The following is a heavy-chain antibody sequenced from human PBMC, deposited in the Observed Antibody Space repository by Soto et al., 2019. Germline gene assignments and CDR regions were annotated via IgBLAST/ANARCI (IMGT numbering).Heavy chain of an antibody. CDR2: IYYSGST. CDR1: GGSITNSSYY. CDR3: VRLRNNWFDS. V-gene: IGHV4-39*01. Sequence: PSETLSLTCTVSGGSITNSSYYWGWIRQPPGKGLECIGSIYYSGSTFYSPSLKSRVTISIDTSKNQFSLKLSSVTAADTAVYYCVRLRNNWFDSWGQGTLVTVS. J-gene: IGHJ5*01.